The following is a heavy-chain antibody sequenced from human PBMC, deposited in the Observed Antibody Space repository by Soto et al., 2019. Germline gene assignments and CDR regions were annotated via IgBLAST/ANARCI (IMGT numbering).Heavy chain of an antibody. J-gene: IGHJ4*02. CDR2: ISSSSSTI. CDR3: AKDLGAKVGALGMPSYFDY. Sequence: EVQLVESGGGLVQPGGSLRLSCAASGFTFSSYSMNWVRQAPGKGLEWVSYISSSSSTIYYADSVKGRFTISRDNAKNSLYLQMNSLRDEDTTVYYCAKDLGAKVGALGMPSYFDYWGQGTLVTVSS. D-gene: IGHD1-26*01. CDR1: GFTFSSYS. V-gene: IGHV3-48*02.